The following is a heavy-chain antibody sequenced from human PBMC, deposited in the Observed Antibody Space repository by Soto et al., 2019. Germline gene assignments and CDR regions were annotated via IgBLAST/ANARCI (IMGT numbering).Heavy chain of an antibody. CDR2: IYYSGST. J-gene: IGHJ5*02. CDR1: GGSISSGGYY. V-gene: IGHV4-31*03. CDR3: ARSGEDFLERQHNWFDP. Sequence: QVQLQESGPGLVKPSQTLSLTCTVSGGSISSGGYYWSWIRQHPGKGLEWIGYIYYSGSTYYNPSLKSRVTISVDTSKNQFSLKLSSVTAADTAVYYCARSGEDFLERQHNWFDPWGQGTLVTVSS. D-gene: IGHD3-3*01.